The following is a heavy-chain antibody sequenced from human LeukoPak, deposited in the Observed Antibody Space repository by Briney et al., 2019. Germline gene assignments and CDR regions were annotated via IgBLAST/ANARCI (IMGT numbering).Heavy chain of an antibody. CDR3: ARAYGKWNDVYFYAFDL. CDR1: RFTFDEYG. J-gene: IGHJ3*01. CDR2: INWNGRSI. V-gene: IGHV3-20*04. D-gene: IGHD1-20*01. Sequence: GGSLRHTCAASRFTFDEYGMSWVRQTAWKGLEWVSSINWNGRSIGYADSVKGRFTVSRDNAKSSLYLQMNSLRAEDTALYYCARAYGKWNDVYFYAFDLWGQGTMVTVSS.